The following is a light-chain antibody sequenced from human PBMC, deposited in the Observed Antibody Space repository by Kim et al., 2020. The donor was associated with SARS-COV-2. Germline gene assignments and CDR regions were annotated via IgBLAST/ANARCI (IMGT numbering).Light chain of an antibody. Sequence: DIQMTQSPSTLSASVGDRVTITCRTTQSISSDLNWYQQKPGRAPKLLISAASILQGGVPSRFSGSGSETEFTLTISSLQPEDFATYFCQQSYITTCTLGAGTKMDI. CDR3: QQSYITTCT. V-gene: IGKV1-39*01. CDR2: AAS. CDR1: QSISSD. J-gene: IGKJ3*01.